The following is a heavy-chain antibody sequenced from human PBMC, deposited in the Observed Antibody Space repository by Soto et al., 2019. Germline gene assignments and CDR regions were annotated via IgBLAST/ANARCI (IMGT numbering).Heavy chain of an antibody. V-gene: IGHV1-3*01. CDR1: GYTFTSYA. D-gene: IGHD3-10*01. CDR3: ATALNYYGSGPSFYY. CDR2: INAGNGNT. J-gene: IGHJ4*02. Sequence: ASVKVSCKASGYTFTSYAMHWARQAPGQRLEWMGWINAGNGNTKYSQKFQGRVTITRDTSASTAYMELSSLRSEDTAVYYCATALNYYGSGPSFYYWGQGTLVTVSS.